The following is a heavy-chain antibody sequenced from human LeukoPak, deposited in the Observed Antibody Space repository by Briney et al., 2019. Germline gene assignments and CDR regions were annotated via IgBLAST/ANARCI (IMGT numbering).Heavy chain of an antibody. Sequence: GGSLRLSCAASGFTFSSYSMNWVRQAPGKGLEWVSSISSSSSNIYYADSVKGRFTISRDNAKNSLYLQMNSLRVEDTAVYYCARCTTGRTFGSLREIKRSREIDYWGQGTLVTVSS. CDR3: ARCTTGRTFGSLREIKRSREIDY. V-gene: IGHV3-21*01. J-gene: IGHJ4*02. CDR2: ISSSSSNI. CDR1: GFTFSSYS. D-gene: IGHD1-1*01.